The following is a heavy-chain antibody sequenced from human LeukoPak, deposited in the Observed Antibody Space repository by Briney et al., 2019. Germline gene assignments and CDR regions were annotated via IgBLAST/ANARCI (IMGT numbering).Heavy chain of an antibody. V-gene: IGHV4-59*12. CDR1: GGSISSYY. J-gene: IGHJ4*02. CDR2: IYHSGST. D-gene: IGHD3-16*02. Sequence: SETLSLTCTVSGGSISSYYWSWIRQPPGKGLEWIGYIYHSGSTYYNPSLKSRVTISVDRSKNQFSLKLSSVTAADTAVYYCARDRLGELSPFFDYWGQGTLVTVSS. CDR3: ARDRLGELSPFFDY.